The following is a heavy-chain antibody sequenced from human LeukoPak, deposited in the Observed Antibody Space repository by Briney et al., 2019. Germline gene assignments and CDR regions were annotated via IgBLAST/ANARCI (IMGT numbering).Heavy chain of an antibody. CDR2: IRSKAYGGTT. Sequence: GGSLRLSCTASGFTFGDYAMSWVRQAPGKGLEWVGFIRSKAYGGTTEYAASVKGRFTISRDDSKSIAYLQMNSLKTEDTAVYYCTRAPNTYYDILPNMDVWGKGTTVTISS. CDR3: TRAPNTYYDILPNMDV. V-gene: IGHV3-49*04. CDR1: GFTFGDYA. J-gene: IGHJ6*03. D-gene: IGHD3-9*01.